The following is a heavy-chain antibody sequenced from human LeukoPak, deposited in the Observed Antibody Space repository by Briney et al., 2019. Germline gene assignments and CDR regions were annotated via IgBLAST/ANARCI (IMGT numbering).Heavy chain of an antibody. V-gene: IGHV3-48*03. CDR2: ISSGGSII. J-gene: IGHJ4*02. Sequence: GGSLRLSCAVSGFTFSSYEMNWVRQAPGKGLEWVSYISSGGSIIYYADSVKGRFTISRDNAKNSLYLQMNSLRAEDTAVYYCASRLGGLVHFEYWGQGTLVTVSS. CDR3: ASRLGGLVHFEY. D-gene: IGHD3/OR15-3a*01. CDR1: GFTFSSYE.